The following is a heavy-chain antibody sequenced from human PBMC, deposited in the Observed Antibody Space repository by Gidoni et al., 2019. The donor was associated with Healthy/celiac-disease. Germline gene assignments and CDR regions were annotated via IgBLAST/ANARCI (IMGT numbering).Heavy chain of an antibody. CDR1: GFTFRSYG. CDR2: ISYDGSNK. D-gene: IGHD3-16*01. CDR3: AKDGVEGDLHAFYYGMDV. Sequence: QVQLVESGGGVVQPGRSLRLSCAASGFTFRSYGRPWVRQAPGKGLEWVEVISYDGSNKYYADSVNGRFTISRDNSKNTLYLQMNSLRAEDTAVYYCAKDGVEGDLHAFYYGMDVWGQGTTVTVSS. V-gene: IGHV3-30*18. J-gene: IGHJ6*02.